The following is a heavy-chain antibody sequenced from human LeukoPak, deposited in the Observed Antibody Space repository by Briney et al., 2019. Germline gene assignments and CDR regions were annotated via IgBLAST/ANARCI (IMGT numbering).Heavy chain of an antibody. Sequence: SETLSLTCAVYGGSFSGHYWGWIRQPPGKGLEWIGGIYYTGSTYYNPSLKSRVTISVDTSKNQFSLKLSSVTAADTAVYYCARQRRSSGWLTGGWFDPWGQGTLVTVSS. CDR3: ARQRRSSGWLTGGWFDP. V-gene: IGHV4-34*01. CDR2: IYYTGST. J-gene: IGHJ5*02. CDR1: GGSFSGHY. D-gene: IGHD6-19*01.